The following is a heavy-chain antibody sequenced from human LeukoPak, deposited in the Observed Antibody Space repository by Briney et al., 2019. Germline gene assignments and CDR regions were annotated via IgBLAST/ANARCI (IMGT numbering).Heavy chain of an antibody. D-gene: IGHD3-22*01. V-gene: IGHV4-30-4*01. J-gene: IGHJ4*02. CDR2: IYYSGST. CDR1: GGSISSGDYY. Sequence: SETLSLTCTVSGGSISSGDYYWSWIRQPPGKGLEWTGYIYYSGSTYYNPSLKSRVTISVDTSKNQFSLKLSSVTAADTAVYYCARGDDSSGYYLYWGQGTLVTVSS. CDR3: ARGDDSSGYYLY.